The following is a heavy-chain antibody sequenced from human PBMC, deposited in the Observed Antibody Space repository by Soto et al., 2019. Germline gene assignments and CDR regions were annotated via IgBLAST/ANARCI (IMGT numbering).Heavy chain of an antibody. J-gene: IGHJ5*02. CDR3: TRGPPRVRWFDP. Sequence: SETLSLTCTVYGGAVSSGTYYWSWIRQPPGKGLEWIGHIYFTGSTNYNPSLKSRVTMSLDTSRNQFSLKLSSVTAADTAVYYCTRGPPRVRWFDPWGLGTLVTV. V-gene: IGHV4-61*01. CDR1: GGAVSSGTYY. CDR2: IYFTGST.